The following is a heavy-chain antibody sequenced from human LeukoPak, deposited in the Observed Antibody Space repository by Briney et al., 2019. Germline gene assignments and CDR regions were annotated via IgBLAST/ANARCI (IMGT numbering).Heavy chain of an antibody. D-gene: IGHD4-17*01. Sequence: SETLSLTCAVSGGSISSGGYSWSWIRQPPGKGLEWIGYIYHSGSTYYNPSLKSRVTISVDRSKNQFSLKLSSVTAADTAVYYCARDQPQTTVPYYFDYWGQGTLVTVSS. J-gene: IGHJ4*02. CDR2: IYHSGST. V-gene: IGHV4-30-2*01. CDR3: ARDQPQTTVPYYFDY. CDR1: GGSISSGGYS.